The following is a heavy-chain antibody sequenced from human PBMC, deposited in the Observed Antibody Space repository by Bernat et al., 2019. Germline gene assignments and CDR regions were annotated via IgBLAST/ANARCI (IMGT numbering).Heavy chain of an antibody. V-gene: IGHV3-7*01. CDR1: GFTLSTHW. CDR2: IKDDGSEK. J-gene: IGHJ3*02. Sequence: EVQLVESGGGLVQPGGSLRLSCAASGFTLSTHWMRWVRQAPGKGLEWVANIKDDGSEKFYVDSVKGRFTISRDNAKNSLYLQMNSLRAEDTAVYYCARDTLIWGQGTMVTVSS. CDR3: ARDTLI.